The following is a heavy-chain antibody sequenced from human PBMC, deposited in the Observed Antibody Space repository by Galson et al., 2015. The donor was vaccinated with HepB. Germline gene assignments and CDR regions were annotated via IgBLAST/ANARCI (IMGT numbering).Heavy chain of an antibody. J-gene: IGHJ4*02. CDR3: AREDSGDPIFSPLDY. CDR1: GFTFSSYG. V-gene: IGHV3-33*08. CDR2: IWYDGSNK. D-gene: IGHD3-9*01. Sequence: SLRLSCAASGFTFSSYGMHWVRQAPGKGLEWVAVIWYDGSNKYYADSVKGRFTISRDNSKNTLYLQMNSLRAEDTAVYYCAREDSGDPIFSPLDYWGQGTLVTVSS.